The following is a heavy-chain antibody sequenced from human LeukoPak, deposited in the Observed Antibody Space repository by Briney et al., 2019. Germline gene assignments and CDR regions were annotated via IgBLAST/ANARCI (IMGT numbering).Heavy chain of an antibody. CDR2: ISSSSSTR. D-gene: IGHD5-12*01. J-gene: IGHJ6*03. CDR3: ARESGSGFYMDV. Sequence: GGSLTLSCSASGFTFSDYYMSCIRQAPGKGLEWVSYISSSSSTRYYADSVKGRFTMSRANDKNSLYLQMTSLRAEDTAVYYCARESGSGFYMDVWGKGTTVTVSS. V-gene: IGHV3-11*04. CDR1: GFTFSDYY.